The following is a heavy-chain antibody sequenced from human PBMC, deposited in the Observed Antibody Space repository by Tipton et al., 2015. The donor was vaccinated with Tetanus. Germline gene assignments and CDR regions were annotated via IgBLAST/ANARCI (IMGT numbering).Heavy chain of an antibody. D-gene: IGHD3-3*01. J-gene: IGHJ4*02. CDR2: VSSSGNS. Sequence: TLSLTCTVSGGSVSSYYWIWFRQPPGKRLEWIGFVSSSGNSNYSPSLTGRVSMSLDTSKQQFSLSLTSATAADTAVYYCARANNDFPKKGPFDSWGQGSLVIVSS. CDR1: GGSVSSYY. CDR3: ARANNDFPKKGPFDS. V-gene: IGHV4-4*07.